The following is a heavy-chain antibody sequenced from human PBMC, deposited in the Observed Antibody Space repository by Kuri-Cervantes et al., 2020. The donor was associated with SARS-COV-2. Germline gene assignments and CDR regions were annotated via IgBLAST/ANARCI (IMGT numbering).Heavy chain of an antibody. V-gene: IGHV4-34*01. D-gene: IGHD3-3*01. J-gene: IGHJ3*02. CDR2: INHSGST. CDR3: ARHAHIDDFWSGLSAFDI. Sequence: TLSLTCAVYGGSFSGYYWSWIRQPPGKGLEWIGEINHSGSTNYNPSLKSRVTISVDTSKNQFSLKLSSVTAADTAVYYCARHAHIDDFWSGLSAFDIWGQGTMVTVSS. CDR1: GGSFSGYY.